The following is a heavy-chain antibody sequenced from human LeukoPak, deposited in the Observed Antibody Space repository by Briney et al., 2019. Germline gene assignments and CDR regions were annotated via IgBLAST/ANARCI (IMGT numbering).Heavy chain of an antibody. D-gene: IGHD3-3*01. CDR3: TTDSYYDFWSGYWRFDP. V-gene: IGHV3-15*01. CDR2: IKSKTDGGTT. J-gene: IGHJ5*02. CDR1: GFTFSNAW. Sequence: GGSLRLSCAASGFTFSNAWMSWARQAPGKGLEWVGRIKSKTDGGTTDYAAPVKGRFTISRDDSKNTLYLQMNSLKTEDTAVYYCTTDSYYDFWSGYWRFDPWGQGTLVTVSS.